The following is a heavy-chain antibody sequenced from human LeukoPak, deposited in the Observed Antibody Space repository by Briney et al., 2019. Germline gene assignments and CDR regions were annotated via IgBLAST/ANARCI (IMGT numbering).Heavy chain of an antibody. D-gene: IGHD6-13*01. CDR1: GITLSNYG. CDR3: ARGDNSSTWNYSFDY. J-gene: IGHJ4*02. CDR2: ISNSGRTI. Sequence: SGGSLRLSCAVSGITLSNYGMSWVRQAPGKGLEWVSYISNSGRTIHYADSAKGRFTISRDNAKSSLFLHMNSLRAEDTAVYYCARGDNSSTWNYSFDYWAQGTLVTVSS. V-gene: IGHV3-48*04.